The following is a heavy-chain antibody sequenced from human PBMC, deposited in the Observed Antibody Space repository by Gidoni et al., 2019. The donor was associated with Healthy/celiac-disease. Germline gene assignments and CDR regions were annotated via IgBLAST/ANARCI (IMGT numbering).Heavy chain of an antibody. J-gene: IGHJ4*02. D-gene: IGHD3-16*01. CDR1: GYSFTSYW. Sequence: EVQLVPSGAEVKKPGESLKISCNGSGYSFTSYWIGWVRQMPGKGLEWMGIIYPGDSDTRYSPSFHGQVTISADKSISTAYLQWSSLKASDTAMYYCARRYDYVWGTSYYFDYWGQGTLVTVSS. V-gene: IGHV5-51*01. CDR2: IYPGDSDT. CDR3: ARRYDYVWGTSYYFDY.